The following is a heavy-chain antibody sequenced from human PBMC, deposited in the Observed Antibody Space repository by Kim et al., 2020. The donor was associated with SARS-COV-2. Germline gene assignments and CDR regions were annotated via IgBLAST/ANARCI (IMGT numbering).Heavy chain of an antibody. CDR2: ISYDGRNK. CDR1: GFIFSNYA. D-gene: IGHD3-10*01. V-gene: IGHV3-30*04. J-gene: IGHJ4*02. CDR3: ARDSQDGSGNHYINLLSGSFDT. Sequence: GGSLRLFCAASGFIFSNYAFYWVRQAPGKGLEWVAVISYDGRNKHYAASVKGRFTISRDNSKNTLYLQMNSLRVEDTAVYYCARDSQDGSGNHYINLLSGSFDTWGQGVLVTVSS.